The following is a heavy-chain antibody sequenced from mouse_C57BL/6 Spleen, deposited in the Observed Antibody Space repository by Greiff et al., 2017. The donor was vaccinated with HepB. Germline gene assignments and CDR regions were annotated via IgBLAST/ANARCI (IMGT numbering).Heavy chain of an antibody. CDR2: ISYDGSN. J-gene: IGHJ1*03. CDR3: ARDPHYYGSSPSYWYFDV. CDR1: GYSITSGYY. Sequence: EVQLQQSGPGLVKPSQSLSLTCSVTGYSITSGYYWNWIRQFPGNKLEWMGYISYDGSNNYNPSLKNRISITRDTSKNQFFLKLNSVTTEDTATYYCARDPHYYGSSPSYWYFDVWGTGTTVTVSS. V-gene: IGHV3-6*01. D-gene: IGHD1-1*01.